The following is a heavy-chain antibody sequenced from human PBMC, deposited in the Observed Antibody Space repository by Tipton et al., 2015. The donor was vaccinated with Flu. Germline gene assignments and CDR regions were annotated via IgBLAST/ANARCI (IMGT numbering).Heavy chain of an antibody. Sequence: LRLSCTVSGGSISSSSYYWGWIRQPPGKGLEWIGSIYYSGSTYYNPSLKSRVTISVDTSKNQFSLKLSSVTAADTAVYYCARNRVSDYYYGMDVWGQGTTDTVSS. D-gene: IGHD6-6*01. CDR2: IYYSGST. CDR1: GGSISSSSYY. CDR3: ARNRVSDYYYGMDV. J-gene: IGHJ6*02. V-gene: IGHV4-39*01.